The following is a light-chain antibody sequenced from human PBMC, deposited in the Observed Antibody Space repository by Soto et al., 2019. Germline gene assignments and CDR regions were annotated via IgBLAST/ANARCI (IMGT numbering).Light chain of an antibody. CDR1: SGDVGYYNL. J-gene: IGLJ2*01. CDR2: EGS. Sequence: QAASVSGSPGQSITISCTGTSGDVGYYNLVSWYQQHPGKAPKLMIYEGSKRPSGVSNRFSGSKSGNTASLTISGLQAEDEADYYCCSYADSSTFVVFGGGTKLTVL. V-gene: IGLV2-23*01. CDR3: CSYADSSTFVV.